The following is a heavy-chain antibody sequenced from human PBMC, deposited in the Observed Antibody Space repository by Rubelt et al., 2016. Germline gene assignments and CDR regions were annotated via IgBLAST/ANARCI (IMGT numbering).Heavy chain of an antibody. J-gene: IGHJ5*02. CDR1: GYSFKRYA. CDR3: ARDPTTRFTSTGWFDP. D-gene: IGHD5-12*01. CDR2: ISTYNGDT. V-gene: IGHV1-18*01. Sequence: QVQLVQSGAEVKKPGASVKVSCKASGYSFKRYAISWVRQAPGQGLEWMGWISTYNGDTRYAPNVQGRVTMSTDPSTSTAYMELRSLRSDDTAVYYCARDPTTRFTSTGWFDPWGQGTLVTVSS.